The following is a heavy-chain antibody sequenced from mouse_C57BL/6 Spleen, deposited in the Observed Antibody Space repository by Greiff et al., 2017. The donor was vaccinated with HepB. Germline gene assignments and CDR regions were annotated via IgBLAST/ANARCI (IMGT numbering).Heavy chain of an antibody. CDR3: ARKNSNSWFAY. CDR2: IDPNSGGT. CDR1: GYTFTSYW. J-gene: IGHJ3*01. D-gene: IGHD2-5*01. V-gene: IGHV1-72*01. Sequence: QVQLKQPGAELVKPGASVKLSCKASGYTFTSYWMHWVKQRPGRGLEWIGRIDPNSGGTKYNEKFKSKATLTVDKPSSTAYMQLSSLTSEDSAVYYCARKNSNSWFAYWGQGTLVTVSA.